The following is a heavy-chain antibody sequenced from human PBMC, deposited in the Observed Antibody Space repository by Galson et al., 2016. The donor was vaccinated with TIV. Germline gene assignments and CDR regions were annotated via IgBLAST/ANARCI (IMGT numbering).Heavy chain of an antibody. J-gene: IGHJ4*02. V-gene: IGHV3-7*01. CDR2: IKKDGSEK. CDR1: GFTLSNHW. D-gene: IGHD3/OR15-3a*01. CDR3: ARYDLGDTFDY. Sequence: SLRLSCAASGFTLSNHWMSWVRQAPGKGLEWVANIKKDGSEKVYVDSVEGRFTISRDNAKNSLFLQMNSLRAEDTAVYYCARYDLGDTFDYWGLGILVTVSS.